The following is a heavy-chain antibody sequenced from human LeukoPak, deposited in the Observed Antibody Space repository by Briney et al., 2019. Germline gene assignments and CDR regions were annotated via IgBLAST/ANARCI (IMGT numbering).Heavy chain of an antibody. Sequence: PSETLSLTCGVSGYFVSSGYYWGWIRQPPGQGLEWIGNIYNTGSTYYNPSLKSRVTISVDTSKNQFSLKLTSVTSADTAVYFCASRTTVTNALSFDYWGRGALVAVSP. CDR1: GYFVSSGYY. CDR3: ASRTTVTNALSFDY. V-gene: IGHV4-38-2*01. CDR2: IYNTGST. J-gene: IGHJ4*02. D-gene: IGHD4-11*01.